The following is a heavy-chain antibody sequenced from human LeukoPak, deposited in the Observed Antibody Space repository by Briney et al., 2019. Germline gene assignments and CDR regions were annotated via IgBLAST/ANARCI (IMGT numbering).Heavy chain of an antibody. J-gene: IGHJ5*02. CDR2: ISHSGSP. D-gene: IGHD4-23*01. CDR1: GGPFRGFF. V-gene: IGHV4-34*01. Sequence: SETLSLTCAVYGGPFRGFFWSWIRQAPGKGLEWIGEISHSGSPNYNPSLRSRITISLDTSKSQFSLRLTSVTAAASAVYFCARGIFYGGRNQYIWFDLWGQGTLVTVSS. CDR3: ARGIFYGGRNQYIWFDL.